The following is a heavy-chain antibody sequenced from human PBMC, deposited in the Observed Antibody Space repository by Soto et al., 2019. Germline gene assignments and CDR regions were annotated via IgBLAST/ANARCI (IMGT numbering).Heavy chain of an antibody. CDR2: ISFGGSS. D-gene: IGHD3-3*01. J-gene: IGHJ4*02. CDR1: DVSFNDYF. Sequence: PSETLSLTCAVYDVSFNDYFWTWIRQPPGKGPEWIGEISFGGSSNYNPSLKSRVTISVDTSRKQFSLKLTSVTAADRAVYYCARVNGGYYDFWSGQRDFDYWGQGTLVTVSS. V-gene: IGHV4-34*01. CDR3: ARVNGGYYDFWSGQRDFDY.